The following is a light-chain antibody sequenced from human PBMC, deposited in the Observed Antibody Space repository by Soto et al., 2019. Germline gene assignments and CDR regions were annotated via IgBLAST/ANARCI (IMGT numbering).Light chain of an antibody. J-gene: IGLJ1*01. CDR2: LNSDGSH. Sequence: QSVLTQSPSASASLGASVKLTCTLSRGHSSYAIAWHQQQPEKGPRYLMKLNSDGSHSKGDGIPDRFSGSSSGAERYLTISSLQSEDEADYYCQTWGTSLYVFGTGTKLTVL. CDR3: QTWGTSLYV. CDR1: RGHSSYA. V-gene: IGLV4-69*01.